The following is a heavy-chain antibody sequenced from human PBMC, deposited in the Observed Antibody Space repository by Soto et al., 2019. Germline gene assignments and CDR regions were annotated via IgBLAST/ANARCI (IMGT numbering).Heavy chain of an antibody. CDR3: ARVGSSCHSGGCYYYYGLGV. Sequence: QVRLQESGPGLVKPSETLSLSCLVSGDSVGNGPYYWSWIRQSPGEGLEWIAYIDYSGSTNVNPSLESRVNIPIDMSKNQFFLELGSVTAADAAVYFCARVGSSCHSGGCYYYYGLGVWGQGTTVAISS. V-gene: IGHV4-61*01. CDR2: IDYSGST. CDR1: GDSVGNGPYY. J-gene: IGHJ6*02. D-gene: IGHD1-26*01.